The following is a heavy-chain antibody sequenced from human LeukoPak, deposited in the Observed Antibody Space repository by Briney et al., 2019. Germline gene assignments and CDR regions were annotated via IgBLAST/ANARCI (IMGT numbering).Heavy chain of an antibody. CDR2: INHSGST. J-gene: IGHJ5*02. V-gene: IGHV4-34*01. D-gene: IGHD6-19*01. CDR3: ARGRYSSSGWLHWFDP. Sequence: SETLSLTCAVYSGSFSGYYWSWIRQPPGKGLEWIGEINHSGSTNYNPSLKSRVTISVDTSKNQFSLKLSSVTAADTAVYYCARGRYSSSGWLHWFDPWGQGTLVTVSS. CDR1: SGSFSGYY.